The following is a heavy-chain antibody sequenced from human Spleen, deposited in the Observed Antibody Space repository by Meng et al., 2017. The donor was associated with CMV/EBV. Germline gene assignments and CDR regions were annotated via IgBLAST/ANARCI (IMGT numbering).Heavy chain of an antibody. CDR1: GFNFRTYG. Sequence: GGSLRLSCAASGFNFRTYGMHWVRQAPGKGLQWVSFTRFDGSNQYYADSVKGRFTISRDNAKNSLYLQMNSLRAEDTAVYYCARDLKTDIVVVPAADSYYYYYGMDVWGQGTTVTVSS. V-gene: IGHV3-30*02. CDR2: TRFDGSNQ. CDR3: ARDLKTDIVVVPAADSYYYYYGMDV. J-gene: IGHJ6*02. D-gene: IGHD2-2*01.